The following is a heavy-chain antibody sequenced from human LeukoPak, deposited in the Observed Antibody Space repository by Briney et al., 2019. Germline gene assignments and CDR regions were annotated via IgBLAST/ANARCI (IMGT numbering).Heavy chain of an antibody. CDR1: GFTFSSYA. Sequence: PGGSLRLSCAASGFTFSSYAMHWVRQAPGKGLEWVAVISYDGSNKYYADPMKGRFTISRDNSKNTLYLQMNSLRAEDTAVYYCASRSSDYWGQGTLVTVSS. D-gene: IGHD6-13*01. V-gene: IGHV3-30*04. CDR3: ASRSSDY. CDR2: ISYDGSNK. J-gene: IGHJ4*02.